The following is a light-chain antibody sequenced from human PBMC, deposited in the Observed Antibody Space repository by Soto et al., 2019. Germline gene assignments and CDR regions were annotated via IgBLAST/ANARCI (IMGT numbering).Light chain of an antibody. CDR3: VAWDESLNGWV. CDR2: SNN. V-gene: IGLV1-44*01. CDR1: SSNIGHNA. Sequence: QSVLTQPPSASGTSGQRVIISCSGSSSNIGHNAVNWFQQDPGTAPKVLIYSNNQRPSGVPDRFSGSKSGTSASLAISGLQSEDEADYYCVAWDESLNGWVFGGGTQLTVL. J-gene: IGLJ3*02.